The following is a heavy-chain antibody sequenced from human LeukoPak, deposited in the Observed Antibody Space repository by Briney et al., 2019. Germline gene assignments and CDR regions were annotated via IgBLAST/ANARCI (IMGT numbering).Heavy chain of an antibody. D-gene: IGHD6-13*01. CDR1: GYTFTSYY. CDR2: INPSGGST. Sequence: GASVKVSCKASGYTFTSYYMHWVRQAPGQGLEWMGIINPSGGSTSYAQKFQGRVTVTRDTSTSTVYMELSSLRSEDTAVYYCARDQWTEYSSSWYGVNWFDPWGQGTLVTVSS. CDR3: ARDQWTEYSSSWYGVNWFDP. V-gene: IGHV1-46*01. J-gene: IGHJ5*02.